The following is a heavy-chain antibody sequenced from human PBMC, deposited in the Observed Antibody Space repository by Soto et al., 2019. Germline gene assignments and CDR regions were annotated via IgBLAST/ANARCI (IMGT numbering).Heavy chain of an antibody. D-gene: IGHD1-1*01. CDR2: ISWNGAFA. V-gene: IGHV3-9*01. J-gene: IGHJ4*02. CDR3: TRDIFRTITTIDY. Sequence: EVQLVESGGDLVQPGRSLRLSCAASGFNFDDHAMNWVRQVPGKDLEWVSGISWNGAFAGYANSVKGRFTISRDNAKNSLSLLMNGLRPEDTALYYCTRDIFRTITTIDYWGQGTLVTVSS. CDR1: GFNFDDHA.